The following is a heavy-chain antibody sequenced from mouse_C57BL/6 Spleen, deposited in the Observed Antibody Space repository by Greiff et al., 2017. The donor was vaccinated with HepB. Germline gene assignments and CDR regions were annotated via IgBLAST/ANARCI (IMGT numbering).Heavy chain of an antibody. CDR1: GFTFSDYG. Sequence: EVHLVESGGGLVKPGGSLKLSCAASGFTFSDYGMHWVRQAPEKGLEWVAYISSGSSTIYYADTVKGRFTISRDNAKNTLFLQMTSLRSEDTAMYYCARRVVYAMDYWGQGTSVTVSS. CDR2: ISSGSSTI. D-gene: IGHD1-1*02. CDR3: ARRVVYAMDY. J-gene: IGHJ4*01. V-gene: IGHV5-17*01.